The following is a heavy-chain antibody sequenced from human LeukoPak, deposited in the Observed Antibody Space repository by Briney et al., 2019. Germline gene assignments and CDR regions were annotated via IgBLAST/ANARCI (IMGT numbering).Heavy chain of an antibody. D-gene: IGHD2-15*01. CDR1: GGTFSSYA. J-gene: IGHJ3*02. CDR3: ARTCSGGSCYYAFDI. V-gene: IGHV1-69*06. Sequence: SVKVSCKASGGTFSSYAISWVRQAPGQGLEWMGGIIPIFGTANYAQKFQGRVTITADKSTSTAYMELSSLRSEDTAVYYCARTCSGGSCYYAFDIWGQGTMVTVSS. CDR2: IIPIFGTA.